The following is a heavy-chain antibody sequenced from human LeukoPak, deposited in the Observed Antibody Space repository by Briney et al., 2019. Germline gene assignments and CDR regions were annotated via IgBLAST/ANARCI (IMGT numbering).Heavy chain of an antibody. Sequence: SETLSLTCTVSGGSISSSSYYWGWIRQPPGKGLEWIGSIYYSGSTYYNPSLKSRVTISVDTSKNQFSLKLSSVTAADTAVYYCANVVVEMATTPFDYWGQGTLVTVSS. V-gene: IGHV4-39*07. J-gene: IGHJ4*02. D-gene: IGHD5-24*01. CDR3: ANVVVEMATTPFDY. CDR1: GGSISSSSYY. CDR2: IYYSGST.